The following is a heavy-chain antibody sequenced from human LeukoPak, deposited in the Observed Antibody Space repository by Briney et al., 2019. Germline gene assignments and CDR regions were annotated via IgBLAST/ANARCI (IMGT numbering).Heavy chain of an antibody. CDR2: IYSGGST. V-gene: IGHV3-66*01. J-gene: IGHJ4*02. CDR1: GFSFRSYW. D-gene: IGHD4-23*01. Sequence: GGSLRLSCAASGFSFRSYWMSWVRQAPGKGLEWVSVIYSGGSTYYADSVKGRFTISRDNSKNTLYLQMNSLRAEDTAVYYCARDRSTVGFDYWGQGTLVTVSS. CDR3: ARDRSTVGFDY.